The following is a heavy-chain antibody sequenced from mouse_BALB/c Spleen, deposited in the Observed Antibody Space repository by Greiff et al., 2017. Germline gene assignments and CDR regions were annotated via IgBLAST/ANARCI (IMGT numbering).Heavy chain of an antibody. CDR3: ARSTTAYAMDY. CDR2: ISSGGSYT. D-gene: IGHD1-2*01. J-gene: IGHJ4*01. Sequence: EVKLMESGGDLVKPGGSLKLSCAASGFTFSSYGMSWVRQTPDKRLEWVATISSGGSYTYYPDSVKGRFTISRDNAKNTLYLQMSSLKSEDTAMYSCARSTTAYAMDYWGQGTSVTVSS. V-gene: IGHV5-6*01. CDR1: GFTFSSYG.